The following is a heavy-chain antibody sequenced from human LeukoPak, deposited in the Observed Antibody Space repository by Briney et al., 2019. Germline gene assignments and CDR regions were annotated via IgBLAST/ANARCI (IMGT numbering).Heavy chain of an antibody. V-gene: IGHV1-69*05. CDR2: IIPIFGTA. Sequence: ASVKVSCKASGGTFSSYAISWVRQAPGQGLEWMGGIIPIFGTANYAQKFQGRVTITTDESTSTAYMELSSLRSEDTAVYYCARGGYYDSNGYFDYWGQGTLVTVSS. D-gene: IGHD3-22*01. J-gene: IGHJ4*02. CDR3: ARGGYYDSNGYFDY. CDR1: GGTFSSYA.